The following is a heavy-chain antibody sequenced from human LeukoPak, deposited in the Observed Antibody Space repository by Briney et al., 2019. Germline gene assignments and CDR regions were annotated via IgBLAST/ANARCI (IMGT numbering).Heavy chain of an antibody. V-gene: IGHV3-64D*06. D-gene: IGHD5-12*01. CDR2: ISSNGGST. CDR1: GFTFSSYA. J-gene: IGHJ4*02. Sequence: GGCLRLSCSASGFTFSSYAMHWVRQAPGRGLEYVSAISSNGGSTYYADSVKGRFTISRDNAKNTLYLQVSSLRAEDTAVYYCVKDLGYSGYAFDYWGQGTLVTLSS. CDR3: VKDLGYSGYAFDY.